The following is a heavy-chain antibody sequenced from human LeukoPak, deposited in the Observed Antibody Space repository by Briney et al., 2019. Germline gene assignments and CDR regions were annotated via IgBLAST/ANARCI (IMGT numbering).Heavy chain of an antibody. CDR3: ARGGVGLVIIPGWEYDYYGMDV. CDR1: GLTLSTYS. J-gene: IGHJ6*02. Sequence: AGGSLRLSCAASGLTLSTYSMNWVRRAPGKGLEWVSSISRTTTYIYYADSVKGRFTISRDNAKNSLYLQMNSLRAEDTAVYFCARGGVGLVIIPGWEYDYYGMDVWGQGTTVTVSS. D-gene: IGHD3/OR15-3a*01. CDR2: ISRTTTYI. V-gene: IGHV3-21*01.